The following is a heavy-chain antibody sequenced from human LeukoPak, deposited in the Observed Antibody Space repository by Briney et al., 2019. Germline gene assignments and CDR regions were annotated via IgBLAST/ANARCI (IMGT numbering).Heavy chain of an antibody. CDR1: GFTFSDYN. Sequence: PGGSLRLSCAASGFTFSDYNMNWVRQAPGKGLEWVSSISGSSSYIYYADSVKGRFTISRDNAKNSPYLQMNSLRAEDTAVYYCARDYGPEDIVVVVAAKRFDPWGQGTLVTVSS. CDR3: ARDYGPEDIVVVVAAKRFDP. D-gene: IGHD2-15*01. CDR2: ISGSSSYI. J-gene: IGHJ5*02. V-gene: IGHV3-21*01.